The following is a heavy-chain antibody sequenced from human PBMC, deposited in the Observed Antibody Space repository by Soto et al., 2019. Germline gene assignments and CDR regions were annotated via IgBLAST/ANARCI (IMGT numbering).Heavy chain of an antibody. Sequence: EVQLVESGGGLVKPGGSLRLSCAASGFTFNSYSMNWVRQAPGKGLEWVSSISSSSSYIYYADSLKGRFTISKDNAKNSLYLQMNSLRAEDSAVYYCARVEGGEFLDYCGQGTLVTVSS. D-gene: IGHD1-26*01. CDR2: ISSSSSYI. CDR3: ARVEGGEFLDY. J-gene: IGHJ4*02. CDR1: GFTFNSYS. V-gene: IGHV3-21*01.